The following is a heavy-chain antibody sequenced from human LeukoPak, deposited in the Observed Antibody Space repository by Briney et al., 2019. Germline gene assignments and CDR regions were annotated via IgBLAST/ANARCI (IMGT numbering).Heavy chain of an antibody. J-gene: IGHJ4*02. D-gene: IGHD6-13*01. CDR2: INTNSGGT. V-gene: IGHV1-2*01. Sequence: ASVRVSCKASGYTFSGYYMHWVRQAPGQGLEWIGRINTNSGGTSNVQKCQGRVTRTRDTSISTAYMELSRLRSDNAAVYYCASSPPKQQLVRRWMGYFVYWGQGTLVAVS. CDR3: ASSPPKQQLVRRWMGYFVY. CDR1: GYTFSGYY.